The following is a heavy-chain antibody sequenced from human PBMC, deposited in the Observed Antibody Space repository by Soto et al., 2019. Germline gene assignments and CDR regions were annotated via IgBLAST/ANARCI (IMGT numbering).Heavy chain of an antibody. D-gene: IGHD4-17*01. V-gene: IGHV4-39*01. CDR2: IYYSGST. CDR3: ASRLPDDTTTVFDY. J-gene: IGHJ4*02. CDR1: GGSISSSSYY. Sequence: SETLSLTCTVSGGSISSSSYYWGWIRQPPGKGLEWIGSIYYSGSTYYNPSLKSRVTISVDTSKNQFSLKLSSVTAADTAVYYCASRLPDDTTTVFDYWGQGTLVTVSS.